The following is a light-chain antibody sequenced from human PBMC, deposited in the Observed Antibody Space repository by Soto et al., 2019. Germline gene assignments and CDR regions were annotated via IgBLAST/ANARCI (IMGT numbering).Light chain of an antibody. CDR3: QSYDPTNQV. Sequence: NFMLTQPHSVSESPGKTVIISCTRSSGSIASNYVQWYQQRPGSSPTTVIYEDNQRPSGVPDRFSGSIDSSSNSASLTISGLETEDEADYFGQSYDPTNQVFGGGTKLTVL. V-gene: IGLV6-57*01. J-gene: IGLJ3*02. CDR1: SGSIASNY. CDR2: EDN.